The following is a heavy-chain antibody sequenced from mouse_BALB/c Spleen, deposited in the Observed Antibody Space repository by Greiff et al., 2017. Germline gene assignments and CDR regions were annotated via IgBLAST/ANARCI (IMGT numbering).Heavy chain of an antibody. CDR2: ISSGGGST. Sequence: EVQRVESGGGLVKPGGSLKLSCAASGFAFSSYDMSWVRQTPEKRLEWVAYISSGGGSTYYPDTVKGRFTISRDNAKNTLYLQMSSLKSEDTAMYYCARRRDYDWFAYWGQGTLVTVSA. CDR1: GFAFSSYD. V-gene: IGHV5-12-1*01. J-gene: IGHJ3*01. CDR3: ARRRDYDWFAY. D-gene: IGHD2-4*01.